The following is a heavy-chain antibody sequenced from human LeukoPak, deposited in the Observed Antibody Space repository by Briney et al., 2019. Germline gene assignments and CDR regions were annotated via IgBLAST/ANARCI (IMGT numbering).Heavy chain of an antibody. Sequence: GGSLRLSCEASGFTFNNYVMSWVRQAPGKGLEGVSSIIPSGGRTNYAESVKGRFTISRDNSKNTVDLQMNTLRAEDTAVYYCAKGEDGFEYYYYMDGWGKGTTVTVSS. D-gene: IGHD2/OR15-2a*01. CDR2: IIPSGGRT. CDR3: AKGEDGFEYYYYMDG. J-gene: IGHJ6*03. CDR1: GFTFNNYV. V-gene: IGHV3-23*01.